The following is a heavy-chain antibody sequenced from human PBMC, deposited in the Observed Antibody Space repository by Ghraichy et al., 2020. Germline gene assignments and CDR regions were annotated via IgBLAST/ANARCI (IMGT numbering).Heavy chain of an antibody. CDR2: ISGSGGST. CDR3: AKGPTVTQLDY. Sequence: GGSLRLSCAASGFTFSSYAMSWVRQAPGKGLEWVSGISGSGGSTHYADSVKGRFTISRDNPKNTLYLQMNSLRAEDTAVYYCAKGPTVTQLDYWGQGTLVTVSS. J-gene: IGHJ4*02. CDR1: GFTFSSYA. V-gene: IGHV3-23*01. D-gene: IGHD4-17*01.